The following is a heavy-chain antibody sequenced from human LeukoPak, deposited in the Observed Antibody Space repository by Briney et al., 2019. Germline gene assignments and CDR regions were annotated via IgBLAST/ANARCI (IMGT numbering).Heavy chain of an antibody. D-gene: IGHD3-3*01. CDR2: IYPGDSDT. J-gene: IGHJ4*02. V-gene: IGHV5-51*01. CDR1: GYSFTSYW. CDR3: ARQEYDFWSGPYYFDY. Sequence: GESLKISCKGSGYSFTSYWIGWVRQMPGKGLEWMGIIYPGDSDTRYSPSFQGQVTISADKSISTAYLQWSSLKASDTAMYYCARQEYDFWSGPYYFDYRGQGTLVTVSS.